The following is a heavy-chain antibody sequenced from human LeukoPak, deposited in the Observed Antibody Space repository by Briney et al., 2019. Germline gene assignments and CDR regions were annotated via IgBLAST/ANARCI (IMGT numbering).Heavy chain of an antibody. CDR1: GGTFSSYA. CDR2: INPSGGST. J-gene: IGHJ4*02. CDR3: ARDTQNNLMDY. D-gene: IGHD1/OR15-1a*01. V-gene: IGHV1-46*01. Sequence: ASVKVSCKASGGTFSSYAISWVRQAPGQGLEWMGIINPSGGSTSYAQKFQGRVTMTRDTSTSTVYMELSSLRSEDTAVYYCARDTQNNLMDYWGQGTPVTVSS.